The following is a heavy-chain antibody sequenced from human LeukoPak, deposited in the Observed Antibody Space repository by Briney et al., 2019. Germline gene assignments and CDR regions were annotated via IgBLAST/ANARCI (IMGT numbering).Heavy chain of an antibody. J-gene: IGHJ4*02. CDR2: VRVNGRST. D-gene: IGHD1-14*01. V-gene: IGHV3-23*01. Sequence: PAGGSLRLSCTASGFTFSTYDMSWVRQAPGKGLERVSTVRVNGRSTYYADSVKGRFTISRDNSKNTLYLQMNSLRAEDTALYYCAKPGEPSNYYFDYWGQGALVTVSS. CDR3: AKPGEPSNYYFDY. CDR1: GFTFSTYD.